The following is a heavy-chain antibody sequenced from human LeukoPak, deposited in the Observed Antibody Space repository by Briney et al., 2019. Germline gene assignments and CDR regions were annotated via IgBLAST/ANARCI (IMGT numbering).Heavy chain of an antibody. CDR3: ARGGMAAAYDY. J-gene: IGHJ4*02. V-gene: IGHV1-8*02. CDR1: GYTFTGYY. CDR2: INPHSGNT. D-gene: IGHD6-13*01. Sequence: ASVKVSCKASGYTFTGYYIYWVRQAPGQGLEWMGWINPHSGNTGYAQKFQGRVTMTRNTSISTAYMELSSLRSEDTAVYYCARGGMAAAYDYWGQGTLVTVSS.